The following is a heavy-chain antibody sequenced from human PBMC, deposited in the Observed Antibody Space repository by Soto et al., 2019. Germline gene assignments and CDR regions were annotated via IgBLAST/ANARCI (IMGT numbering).Heavy chain of an antibody. CDR3: ARDKEGEFDY. V-gene: IGHV3-33*01. J-gene: IGHJ4*02. CDR2: IWYDGSNK. Sequence: QVQLVESGGGVVQPGRSLRLSCAASGFTFSSYGMHWVRQAPGKGLEWVAVIWYDGSNKYYADSVKGRFTISRDNSKNTLYLQMNSLRAEDTAVYYGARDKEGEFDYWGQGTLVTVSS. CDR1: GFTFSSYG.